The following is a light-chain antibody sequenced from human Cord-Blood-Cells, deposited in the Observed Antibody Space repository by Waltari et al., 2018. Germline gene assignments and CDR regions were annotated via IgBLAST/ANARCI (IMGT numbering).Light chain of an antibody. Sequence: DIQMTQSPSSLSASVGDRVTITCWASQSLSSYLNWYQQKQGKAPKLLIYAASSLQSGVPSKFSGSGSWTDFTLTISSLQPEDFATYYCQQSYSTPPLTFGQGTKVEIK. V-gene: IGKV1-39*01. J-gene: IGKJ1*01. CDR1: QSLSSY. CDR3: QQSYSTPPLT. CDR2: AAS.